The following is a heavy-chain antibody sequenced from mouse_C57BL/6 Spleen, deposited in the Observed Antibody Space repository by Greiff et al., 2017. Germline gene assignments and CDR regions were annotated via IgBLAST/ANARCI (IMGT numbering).Heavy chain of an antibody. D-gene: IGHD2-1*01. CDR2: INPNNGGT. J-gene: IGHJ2*01. V-gene: IGHV1-26*01. CDR3: ARYYGNPFDY. Sequence: EVQLQQSGPELVKPGASVKISCKASGYTFTDYYMNWVKQSPGKSLEWIGDINPNNGGTSYNQKFKGKATLTVDKSSSTAYMELRSLTSEDSAVYYCARYYGNPFDYWGQGTTLTVSS. CDR1: GYTFTDYY.